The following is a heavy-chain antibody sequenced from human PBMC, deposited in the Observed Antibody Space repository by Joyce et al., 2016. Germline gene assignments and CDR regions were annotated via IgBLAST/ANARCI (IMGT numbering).Heavy chain of an antibody. V-gene: IGHV4-59*01. CDR2: INHRGRT. J-gene: IGHJ4*02. CDR3: ARGNDYDYWSGYEAHYFDY. CDR1: GGSISSYY. D-gene: IGHD3-3*01. Sequence: QVQLQESGPGLVKPSETLSLSCTVSGGSISSYYWSWIRQPPGKGLEWIGYINHRGRTNYNPSLKNRGTISVDTSKNEFSLKMTSVTAADTAVYYCARGNDYDYWSGYEAHYFDYWGQGTLVTVSS.